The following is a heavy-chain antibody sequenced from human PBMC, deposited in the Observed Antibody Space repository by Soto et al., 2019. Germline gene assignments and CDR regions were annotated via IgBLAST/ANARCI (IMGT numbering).Heavy chain of an antibody. CDR2: IYPRDSDI. J-gene: IGHJ5*02. V-gene: IGHV5-51*01. D-gene: IGHD6-13*01. CDR3: ARSTGSSSWYEYNWFDP. Sequence: GESLKISCQGSGYSFITHWIGWVRQMPGKGLEWMAIIYPRDSDIRYSPSFQGQVTVSVDKSISTAYLQWSSLKASDTAIYYCARSTGSSSWYEYNWFDPWGQGTLVTGSS. CDR1: GYSFITHW.